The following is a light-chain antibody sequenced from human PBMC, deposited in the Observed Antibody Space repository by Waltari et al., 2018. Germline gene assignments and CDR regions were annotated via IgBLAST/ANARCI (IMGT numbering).Light chain of an antibody. Sequence: EIVLTQSPGTLSLSPGERATLSCRASQSVSGTYLAWYQQKPGQAPSLLTFDAYSRATGFPDRFSGSGSGTDFTLTISRLGPEDFAVYYCQKYSDSPRTFGGGTKVEIK. CDR2: DAY. V-gene: IGKV3-20*01. CDR1: QSVSGTY. J-gene: IGKJ4*01. CDR3: QKYSDSPRT.